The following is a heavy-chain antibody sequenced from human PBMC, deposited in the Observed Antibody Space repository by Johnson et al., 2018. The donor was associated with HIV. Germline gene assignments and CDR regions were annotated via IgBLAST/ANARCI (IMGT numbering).Heavy chain of an antibody. CDR1: GFTFSSYD. CDR3: ASSFYQQLRAFDI. V-gene: IGHV3-13*01. D-gene: IGHD6-13*01. Sequence: EVQLVESGGGLVQPGGSLRLSCAASGFTFSSYDMHWVRQATGKGLEWVSAIGTAGDTYYPGSVKGRFTISRDNAKNTLYLQMNSLRAEDTAVYYCASSFYQQLRAFDIWGQGTMVTVSS. CDR2: IGTAGDT. J-gene: IGHJ3*02.